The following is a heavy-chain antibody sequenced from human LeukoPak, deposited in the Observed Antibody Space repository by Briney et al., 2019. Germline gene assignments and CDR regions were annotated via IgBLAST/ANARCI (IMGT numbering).Heavy chain of an antibody. CDR3: ARDKAAAVIHYYYYYGMDV. CDR2: ISSSSSTI. Sequence: GRSLRLSCAASGFTFSTYSMNWVRQAPGKGLEWVSYISSSSSTIYYADSVKGRFTISRDNSKNTLYLQMNSLRAEDTAVYYCARDKAAAVIHYYYYYGMDVWGQGTTVTVSS. J-gene: IGHJ6*02. V-gene: IGHV3-48*01. CDR1: GFTFSTYS. D-gene: IGHD6-13*01.